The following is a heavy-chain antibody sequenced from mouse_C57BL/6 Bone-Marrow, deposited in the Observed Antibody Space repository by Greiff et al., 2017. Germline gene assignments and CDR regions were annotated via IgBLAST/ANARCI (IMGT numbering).Heavy chain of an antibody. D-gene: IGHD1-1*01. J-gene: IGHJ4*01. CDR1: GFTFSRYG. Sequence: EVNVVESGGDLVKPGGSLKLSCAASGFTFSRYGMSWVRQTPDKRLEWVATISSGGSYTYYPDSVKGRFTISRDNAKNTLYLQISSLKSEDTAMYYCASPLYYYYAMDYWGQGTSVTVSS. CDR2: ISSGGSYT. CDR3: ASPLYYYYAMDY. V-gene: IGHV5-6*01.